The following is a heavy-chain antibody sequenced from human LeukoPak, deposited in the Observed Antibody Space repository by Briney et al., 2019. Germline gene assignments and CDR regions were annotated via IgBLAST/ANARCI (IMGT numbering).Heavy chain of an antibody. D-gene: IGHD3-22*01. J-gene: IGHJ4*02. CDR1: GYTFTNYG. CDR2: ISAYNGNT. V-gene: IGHV1-18*01. Sequence: GASVKVSCKASGYTFTNYGISWVRQAPGQGLEWMGWISAYNGNTNYAQKVQGRVTMTTDTSMSTAYMELRSLRSDDTAVYYCARDWGYYYDSSGYLYWGQGTLVTVSS. CDR3: ARDWGYYYDSSGYLY.